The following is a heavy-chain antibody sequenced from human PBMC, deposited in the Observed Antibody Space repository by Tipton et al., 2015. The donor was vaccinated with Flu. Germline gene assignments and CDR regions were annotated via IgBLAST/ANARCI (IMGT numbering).Heavy chain of an antibody. CDR2: FHHGGTS. V-gene: IGHV4-38-2*01. Sequence: TLSLTCAVSGFSINTGYYWGWIRQPPGKGLEWIGTFHHGGTSYYNPSLKSRVTISADTSKNQFSLRLSSVTAADTAVYYCARHTGDSVRGVIDYWGQGTLVTVSS. J-gene: IGHJ4*02. CDR3: ARHTGDSVRGVIDY. CDR1: GFSINTGYY. D-gene: IGHD3-10*02.